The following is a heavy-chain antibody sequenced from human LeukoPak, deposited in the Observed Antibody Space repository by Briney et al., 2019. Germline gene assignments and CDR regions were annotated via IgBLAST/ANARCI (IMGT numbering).Heavy chain of an antibody. V-gene: IGHV3-23*01. Sequence: PGGSLRLSCAASGFTFSSYVMSWVRQAPGKGLEWASAISGSGGSTYYADSVKGRFTISRDNSKNTLYLQMNSLRAEDTAVYYCAKGIVGAAHFDYWGQGTLVTVSS. J-gene: IGHJ4*02. CDR2: ISGSGGST. D-gene: IGHD1-26*01. CDR3: AKGIVGAAHFDY. CDR1: GFTFSSYV.